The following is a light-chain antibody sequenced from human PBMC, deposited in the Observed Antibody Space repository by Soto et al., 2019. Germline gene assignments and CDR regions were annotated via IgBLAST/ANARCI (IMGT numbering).Light chain of an antibody. J-gene: IGKJ1*01. V-gene: IGKV3-20*01. CDR1: QSVSSSY. CDR2: GAS. Sequence: EIVLTQSPGTLSLSPGERATLSCRASQSVSSSYLAWYQQKPGQAPRLLIYGASSRATGIPDRFSGSGSGTECTLTISRLEPEDFAVYYCQQYGSSPWPFGQGTKVEIK. CDR3: QQYGSSPWP.